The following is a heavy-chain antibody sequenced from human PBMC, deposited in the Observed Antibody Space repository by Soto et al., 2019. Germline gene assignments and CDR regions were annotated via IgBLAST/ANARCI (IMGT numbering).Heavy chain of an antibody. CDR1: GGSISSYY. V-gene: IGHV4-59*08. J-gene: IGHJ4*02. D-gene: IGHD3-3*01. Sequence: SETLSLTCTVSGGSISSYYWSWIRQPPGKGLEWIGYIYYSGSTNYNPSLKSRVTISVDTSKKQFSLKLSSVTAADTAVYYCARHPSYYDFWSGYYFDYWGQGTLVTVSS. CDR2: IYYSGST. CDR3: ARHPSYYDFWSGYYFDY.